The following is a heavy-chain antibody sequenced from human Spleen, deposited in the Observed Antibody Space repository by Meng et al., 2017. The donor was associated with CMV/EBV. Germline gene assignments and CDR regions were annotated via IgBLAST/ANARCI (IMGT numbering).Heavy chain of an antibody. V-gene: IGHV4-39*07. CDR3: ASTEIGWFDP. Sequence: SETLSLTCTVSGGSISSTNYYWGWIRQPPGKGLEWIGNIYYSGGTYHNPSLRSRVTISVDTSKNRFSLKLSSVTAADTAAYYCASTEIGWFDPWGQGTLVTVSS. CDR1: GGSISSTNYY. D-gene: IGHD2/OR15-2a*01. J-gene: IGHJ5*02. CDR2: IYYSGGT.